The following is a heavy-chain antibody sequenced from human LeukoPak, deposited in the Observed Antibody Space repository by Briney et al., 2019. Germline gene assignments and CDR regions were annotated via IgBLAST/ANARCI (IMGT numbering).Heavy chain of an antibody. V-gene: IGHV3-11*01. D-gene: IGHD4-17*01. CDR3: ARDKYLDYGDYVGAFDI. CDR2: ISSSGSTI. Sequence: LSLTCAVYGGSSSGYYWSWIRQAPGKGLEWVSYISSSGSTIYYADSVKGRFTISRDNAKNSLYLQMNSLRAEDTAVYYCARDKYLDYGDYVGAFDIWGQGTMVTVSS. J-gene: IGHJ3*02. CDR1: GGSSSGYY.